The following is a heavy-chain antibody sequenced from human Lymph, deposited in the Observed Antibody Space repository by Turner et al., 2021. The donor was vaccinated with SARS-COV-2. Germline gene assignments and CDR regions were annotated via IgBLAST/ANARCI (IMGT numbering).Heavy chain of an antibody. CDR1: GITFSSYA. CDR3: AKGSQGGGLFPDYFDY. CDR2: ISDSGGST. J-gene: IGHJ4*02. D-gene: IGHD3-10*01. V-gene: IGHV3-23*01. Sequence: EVQLLESGGCLVQPGGSLRLSCDGAGITFSSYAMSWVRQPPGKGLDWVGAISDSGGSTYYADPVKGRFTISRDNSKNTLYLQMNSLGAENTAVYYGAKGSQGGGLFPDYFDYWGQGTLVTVSS.